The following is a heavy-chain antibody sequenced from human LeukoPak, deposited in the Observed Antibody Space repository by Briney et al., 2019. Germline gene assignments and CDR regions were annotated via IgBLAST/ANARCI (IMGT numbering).Heavy chain of an antibody. D-gene: IGHD3-10*01. Sequence: PSETLSLTCTVSGGSISSSSYYWGWIRQPPGKGLEWIGSIYYSGGTYYNPSLKSRVTISVDTSKNQFSLKLSSVTAADTAVYYCARFSVVRGVIIRFDPWGQGTLVTVSS. J-gene: IGHJ5*02. CDR2: IYYSGGT. CDR1: GGSISSSSYY. V-gene: IGHV4-39*01. CDR3: ARFSVVRGVIIRFDP.